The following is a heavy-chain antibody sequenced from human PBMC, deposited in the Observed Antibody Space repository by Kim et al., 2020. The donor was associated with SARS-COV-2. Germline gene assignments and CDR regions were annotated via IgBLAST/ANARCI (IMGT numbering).Heavy chain of an antibody. CDR1: GFTFSSYW. V-gene: IGHV3-74*01. CDR2: INSDGSST. D-gene: IGHD4-4*01. Sequence: GGSLRLSCAASGFTFSSYWMHWVRQTPGKGLVWVSRINSDGSSTSYADSVKGRFTISRDNAKNTLYLQVNSLRAEDTAVYYCARGPHYSNYVDYWGQGTRVTVSS. J-gene: IGHJ4*02. CDR3: ARGPHYSNYVDY.